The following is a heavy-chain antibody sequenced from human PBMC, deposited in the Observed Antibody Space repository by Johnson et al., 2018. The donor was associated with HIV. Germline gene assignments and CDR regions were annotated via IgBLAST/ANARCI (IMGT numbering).Heavy chain of an antibody. CDR2: IGTAGDT. J-gene: IGHJ3*02. CDR1: GFTFSSYD. Sequence: VQLVESGGGLVRPGGSLRLSCEASGFTFSSYDMHWVRQATGKGLEWVSAIGTAGDTYYPGSVKGRFTISRENAKNSLYLQMNSLRGGDTAVYYCARGGAHDAFDIWGQGTVVTVSS. V-gene: IGHV3-13*01. D-gene: IGHD3-16*01. CDR3: ARGGAHDAFDI.